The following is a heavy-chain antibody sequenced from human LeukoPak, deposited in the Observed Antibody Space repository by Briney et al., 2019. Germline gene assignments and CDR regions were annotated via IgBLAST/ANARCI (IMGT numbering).Heavy chain of an antibody. J-gene: IGHJ5*02. V-gene: IGHV4-4*07. CDR2: IYTSGST. Sequence: ETLSLTCTVSGGSISSYYWSWIRQPAGKGLEWIGRIYTSGSTNYNPSLKSRVTMSVDTSKNRFSLKLSSVTAADTAVYYCARDRWDSSGYYYSWFDPWGQGTLVTVSS. D-gene: IGHD3-22*01. CDR1: GGSISSYY. CDR3: ARDRWDSSGYYYSWFDP.